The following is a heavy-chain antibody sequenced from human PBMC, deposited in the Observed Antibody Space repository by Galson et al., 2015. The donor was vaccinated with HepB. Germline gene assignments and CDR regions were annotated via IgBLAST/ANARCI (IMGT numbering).Heavy chain of an antibody. D-gene: IGHD6-13*01. Sequence: SGAEVKKPGESLRISCKGSRCSFTNYWISWVRQMPGKGLEWMGRIDPSDSYTDYSPSFQGHVTISVDKSISTAYLQWSSLRASDTAMYYCARRLAAGTFDWWGQGTLVTVSS. V-gene: IGHV5-10-1*01. CDR3: ARRLAAGTFDW. CDR1: RCSFTNYW. J-gene: IGHJ4*02. CDR2: IDPSDSYT.